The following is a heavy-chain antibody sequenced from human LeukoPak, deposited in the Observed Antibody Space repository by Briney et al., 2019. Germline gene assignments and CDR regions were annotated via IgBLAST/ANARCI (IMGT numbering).Heavy chain of an antibody. Sequence: GGSLRLSCAASGVTFSNYGMHWVRQAPGKGLEWVALISSNGNGKLYGDSVKGRFTISRDGSKSTLYLQMNSLRVEDTAVYYCTTKVIRGNSGDDYVDWGQGTLVTVFS. CDR2: ISSNGNGK. CDR3: TTKVIRGNSGDDYVD. D-gene: IGHD5-12*01. CDR1: GVTFSNYG. J-gene: IGHJ4*02. V-gene: IGHV3-30*03.